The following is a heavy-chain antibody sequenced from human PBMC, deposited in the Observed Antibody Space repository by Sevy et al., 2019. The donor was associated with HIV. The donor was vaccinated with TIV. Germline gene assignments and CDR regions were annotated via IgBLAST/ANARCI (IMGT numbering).Heavy chain of an antibody. CDR1: GYTFTGYY. CDR2: INPNSGGT. Sequence: ASVKVSCKASGYTFTGYYMHWVRQAPGQGLEWMGRINPNSGGTNYAQKFQGRVTMTRDTSISTAYMERGRLRSDDTAVYYCARAPGVVVVAAKEGRGWFDPWGQGTLVTVSS. D-gene: IGHD2-15*01. J-gene: IGHJ5*02. V-gene: IGHV1-2*06. CDR3: ARAPGVVVVAAKEGRGWFDP.